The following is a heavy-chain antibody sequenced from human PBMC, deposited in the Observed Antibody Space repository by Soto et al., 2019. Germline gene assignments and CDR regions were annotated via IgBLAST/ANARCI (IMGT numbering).Heavy chain of an antibody. D-gene: IGHD6-19*01. J-gene: IGHJ6*02. CDR3: ARVEAVAGLYNSHGLDV. Sequence: QVQLVQSGAEVKKPGSSVKVSCKVSGGTFSNYAIDWVRLAPGHGLEWMGGIVPIFGTTYYTQKFQGRATMIADDSTTTAYLETSSLRSEETAIYYCARVEAVAGLYNSHGLDVWGQGTAVTVSS. V-gene: IGHV1-69*12. CDR1: GGTFSNYA. CDR2: IVPIFGTT.